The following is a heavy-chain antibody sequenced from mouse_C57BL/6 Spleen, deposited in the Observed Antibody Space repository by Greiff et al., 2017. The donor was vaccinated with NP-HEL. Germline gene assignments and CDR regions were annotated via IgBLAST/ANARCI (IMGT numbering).Heavy chain of an antibody. CDR3: ARNYGNYDWYFDV. D-gene: IGHD2-1*01. J-gene: IGHJ1*03. CDR2: IFPGSGST. V-gene: IGHV1-75*01. Sequence: QVHVKQSGPELVKPGASVKISCKASGYTFTDYYINWVKQRPGQGLEWIGWIFPGSGSTYYNEKFKGKATLTVDKSSSTAYMLLSSLTSEDSAVYFCARNYGNYDWYFDVWGTGTTVTVSS. CDR1: GYTFTDYY.